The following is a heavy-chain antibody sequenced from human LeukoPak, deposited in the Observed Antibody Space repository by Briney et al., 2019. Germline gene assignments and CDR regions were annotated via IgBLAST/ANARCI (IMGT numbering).Heavy chain of an antibody. D-gene: IGHD1-1*01. J-gene: IGHJ4*02. CDR1: GYTFTSYG. CDR2: ISAYNGNT. Sequence: LWASVKVSCKASGYTFTSYGISWVRQAPGQGLEWMGWISAYNGNTNYAQKLQGRVTMTTDTSTSTAYMELRGLRSDDTAVYYCARDDLELKFDYWGQGTLVTVSS. CDR3: ARDDLELKFDY. V-gene: IGHV1-18*01.